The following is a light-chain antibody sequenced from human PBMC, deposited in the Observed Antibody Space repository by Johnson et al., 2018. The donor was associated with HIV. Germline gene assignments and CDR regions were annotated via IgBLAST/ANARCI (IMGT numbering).Light chain of an antibody. V-gene: IGLV1-51*02. CDR3: GTWDSSLRTAF. CDR2: EDN. J-gene: IGLJ1*01. Sequence: QAVLTQPPSVSAAPGQTVNISCSGNVSNIESYFVSWYQQLPGAAPTLLIYEDNKRPSGIPDRFSGSKSGATATMGITGLQTGDEADYYCGTWDSSLRTAFFGTGTKVTVL. CDR1: VSNIESYF.